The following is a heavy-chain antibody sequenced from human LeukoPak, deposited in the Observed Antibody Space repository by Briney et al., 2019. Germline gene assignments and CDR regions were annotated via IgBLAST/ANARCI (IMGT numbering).Heavy chain of an antibody. CDR2: INHSGST. CDR3: ATGGFMVRGVLDY. J-gene: IGHJ4*02. V-gene: IGHV4-34*01. Sequence: SETLSLTXAVYGGSFSGYYWSWIRQPPGKGLEWIGEINHSGSTNYNPSLKSRVTISVDTSKNQFSLKLSSVTAADTAVYYCATGGFMVRGVLDYWGQGTLVTVSS. D-gene: IGHD3-10*01. CDR1: GGSFSGYY.